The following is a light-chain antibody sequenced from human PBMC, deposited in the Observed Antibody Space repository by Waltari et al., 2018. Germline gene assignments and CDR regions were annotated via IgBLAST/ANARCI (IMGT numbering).Light chain of an antibody. Sequence: DIRMTQSPSSVSASVGDRVTITCRASQAINTWLAWYQQKPGKVPRFLIHAASTLESGVPSRFSGNGSGTEFSLTISNLQPDDFAIYFCQQANSFPLTFGGGTKVEIK. CDR2: AAS. J-gene: IGKJ4*01. CDR3: QQANSFPLT. V-gene: IGKV1-12*01. CDR1: QAINTW.